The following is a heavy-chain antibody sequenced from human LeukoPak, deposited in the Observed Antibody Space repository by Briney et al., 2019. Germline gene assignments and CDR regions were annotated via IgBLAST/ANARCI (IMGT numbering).Heavy chain of an antibody. CDR3: AKAPYSSSQRAYFDY. CDR2: ISYDGSNK. Sequence: GGSLRLSCAASGFTFSSYGMHWVRQAPGRGLEWVAVISYDGSNKYYADSVKGRFTISRDNSKNTLYLQMNGLRAEDTAVYYCAKAPYSSSQRAYFDYWGQGTLVTVSS. CDR1: GFTFSSYG. J-gene: IGHJ4*02. V-gene: IGHV3-30*18. D-gene: IGHD6-13*01.